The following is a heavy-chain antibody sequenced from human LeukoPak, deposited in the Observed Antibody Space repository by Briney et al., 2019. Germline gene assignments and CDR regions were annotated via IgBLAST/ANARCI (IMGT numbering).Heavy chain of an antibody. V-gene: IGHV4-39*01. CDR2: IYYSGST. J-gene: IGHJ4*02. CDR3: ARLGPVWVQGEDY. D-gene: IGHD3-10*01. Sequence: SETLSLTCTVSGRSISSSSYYWGWIRQPPGKGLEWIGSIYYSGSTYYNPSLQSRVTISVDTSKNQFSLMLSSVTAADTAVYYCARLGPVWVQGEDYWGQGTLVTVSS. CDR1: GRSISSSSYY.